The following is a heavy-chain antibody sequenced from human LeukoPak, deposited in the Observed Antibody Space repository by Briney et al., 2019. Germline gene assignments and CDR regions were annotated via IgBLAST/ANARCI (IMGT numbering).Heavy chain of an antibody. V-gene: IGHV4-59*08. J-gene: IGHJ5*02. CDR2: IYYSGST. Sequence: PSETLSLTCTVSGGSISSYYWSWIRQPPGKGLEWIGYIYYSGSTNYNPSLKSRVTISVDTSKNQFSLKLSSVTAADTAVYYCARHPRIGIVGAKGWFDPWGQGTLATVSS. CDR3: ARHPRIGIVGAKGWFDP. D-gene: IGHD1-26*01. CDR1: GGSISSYY.